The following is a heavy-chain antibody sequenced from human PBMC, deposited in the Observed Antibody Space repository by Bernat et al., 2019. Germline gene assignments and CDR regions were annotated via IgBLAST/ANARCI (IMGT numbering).Heavy chain of an antibody. Sequence: EVQLLESGGGLVQPGGSLRLSCAASGFTFSSYAMSWVRQAPGKGLEWVSAISGSGGSTYYADSVKGRFTISRDNSKNTLYLQMNSLRAEDTAVYYCAKDLWGEVPAELVYYYYYGMDVWGQGTTVTVSS. D-gene: IGHD2-2*01. J-gene: IGHJ6*02. CDR1: GFTFSSYA. V-gene: IGHV3-23*01. CDR3: AKDLWGEVPAELVYYYYYGMDV. CDR2: ISGSGGST.